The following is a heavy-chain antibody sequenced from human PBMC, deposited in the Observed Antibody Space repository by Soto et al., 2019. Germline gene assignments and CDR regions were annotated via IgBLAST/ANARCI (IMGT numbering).Heavy chain of an antibody. Sequence: QVHLQQWGAGLLKPSETLSLTCAVNRGAFNGYYWTWIRQSPGKGLQWIGEINHSGTVDYNPSLKSRVTFSIDTSKKQFSLTLTSVTAADTAVYYCARAGAALVRGSIGGFDYWGQGTLVTVSS. D-gene: IGHD3-10*01. CDR1: RGAFNGYY. CDR2: INHSGTV. J-gene: IGHJ4*02. CDR3: ARAGAALVRGSIGGFDY. V-gene: IGHV4-34*01.